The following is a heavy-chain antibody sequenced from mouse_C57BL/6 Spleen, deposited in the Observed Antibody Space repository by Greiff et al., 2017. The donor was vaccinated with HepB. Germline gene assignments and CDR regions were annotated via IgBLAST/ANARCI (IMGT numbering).Heavy chain of an antibody. V-gene: IGHV5-16*01. Sequence: EVQLQESEGGLVQPGSSMKLSCTASGFTFSDYYMAWVRQVPEKGLEWVANINYDGSSTYYLDSLKSRFIISRDNAKNILYLQMSSLKSEDTATYYCARVYGYWYFDVWGTGTTVTVSS. CDR3: ARVYGYWYFDV. CDR1: GFTFSDYY. J-gene: IGHJ1*03. CDR2: INYDGSST. D-gene: IGHD1-1*02.